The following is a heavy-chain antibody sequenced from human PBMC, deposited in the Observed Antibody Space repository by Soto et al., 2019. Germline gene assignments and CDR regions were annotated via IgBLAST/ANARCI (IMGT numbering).Heavy chain of an antibody. Sequence: GGSLRLSCAASGFTFTGYSMNWVRQAPGKGLEWVSSISSTTNYIYYADSMKGRFTVSRDNAKNSVYLEMNSLSAEDTAVYYCARESEDLTSNFDYWGQGTLVTVSS. CDR1: GFTFTGYS. CDR2: ISSTTNYI. CDR3: ARESEDLTSNFDY. V-gene: IGHV3-21*01. J-gene: IGHJ4*02.